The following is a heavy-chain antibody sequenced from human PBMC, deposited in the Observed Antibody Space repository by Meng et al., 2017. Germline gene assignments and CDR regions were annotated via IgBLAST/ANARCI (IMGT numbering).Heavy chain of an antibody. V-gene: IGHV3-48*03. CDR3: ARETSTSGWNQVFDD. D-gene: IGHD6-19*01. CDR1: GFTFSSYE. CDR2: ISSSGSTI. Sequence: GESLKISCAASGFTFSSYEMNWVRQAPGKGLEWVSYISSSGSTIYYADSVKGRFTISRDNAKNSLYLQMNSLGAEDTAVYYCARETSTSGWNQVFDDWGQGTLVTVSS. J-gene: IGHJ4*02.